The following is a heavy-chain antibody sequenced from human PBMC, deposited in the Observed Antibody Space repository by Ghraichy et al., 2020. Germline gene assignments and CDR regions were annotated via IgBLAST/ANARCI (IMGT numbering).Heavy chain of an antibody. J-gene: IGHJ4*02. Sequence: GGSLRLSCAASGFKFRSYAMHWVRQAPGKGLEWVAGMLHEGSQRLYADSVRGRFTISRDNSKNTLYLQMDGLSAEDTAVSYCVRDDPAHWGLGTPVTVSS. CDR3: VRDDPAH. CDR1: GFKFRSYA. V-gene: IGHV3-30*04. CDR2: MLHEGSQR.